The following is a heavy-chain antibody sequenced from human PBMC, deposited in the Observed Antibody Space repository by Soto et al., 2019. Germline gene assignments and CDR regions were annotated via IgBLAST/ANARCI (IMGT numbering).Heavy chain of an antibody. V-gene: IGHV3-48*02. Sequence: EVQLVESGGGLVQPGGSLRLSCAASGFTFSSYSMNWVRQAPGKGLEWVSYISSSSSTIYYADSVKGRFTISRDNAKNSPYEQTNSLGDDDTAVYYCARAEKSDYYDSSEHYGMAVCGQGTTITVSS. D-gene: IGHD3-22*01. CDR2: ISSSSSTI. CDR1: GFTFSSYS. J-gene: IGHJ6*02. CDR3: ARAEKSDYYDSSEHYGMAV.